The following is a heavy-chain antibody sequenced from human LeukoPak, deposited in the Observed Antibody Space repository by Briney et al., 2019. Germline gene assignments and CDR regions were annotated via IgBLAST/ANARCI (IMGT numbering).Heavy chain of an antibody. CDR2: IWNDGSNK. CDR1: GFSFSSYG. CDR3: AKGGYTNYPDGYYYMDV. J-gene: IGHJ6*03. V-gene: IGHV3-33*06. D-gene: IGHD1-7*01. Sequence: GGSLRLSCAASGFSFSSYGMHWVRQAPGKGLEWVAIIWNDGSNKYYADSVRGRFTISRDNSENTLYLQMNSVRAEDTAVYYCAKGGYTNYPDGYYYMDVWGKGTTVTVSS.